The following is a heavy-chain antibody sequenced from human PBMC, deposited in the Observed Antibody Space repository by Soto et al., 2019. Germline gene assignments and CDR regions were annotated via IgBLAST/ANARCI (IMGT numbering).Heavy chain of an antibody. CDR1: GYTFTSYA. V-gene: IGHV1-3*01. D-gene: IGHD3-22*01. CDR2: INAGNGNT. J-gene: IGHJ3*02. CDR3: ARVYYYDSSGYWGDAFDI. Sequence: ASVKVSCKASGYTFTSYAMHWVRQAPGQRLEWMGWINAGNGNTKYSQKLQGRVTMTTDTSTSTAYMELRSLRSDDTAVYYCARVYYYDSSGYWGDAFDIWGQGTMVTVSS.